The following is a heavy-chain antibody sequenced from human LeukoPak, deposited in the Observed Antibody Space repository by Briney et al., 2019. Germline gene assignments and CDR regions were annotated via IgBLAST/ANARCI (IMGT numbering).Heavy chain of an antibody. D-gene: IGHD6-13*01. Sequence: GRSLRLSCAASGFTFSSYAMHWVRQAPGKGLEWVSSISSITTYIYYADSVKGRFTISRDNAKNSLYLQMNSLRAEDTAVYYCATKGAAGQYYYYSMDVWGQGTTVTVSS. J-gene: IGHJ6*02. CDR3: ATKGAAGQYYYYSMDV. V-gene: IGHV3-21*01. CDR2: ISSITTYI. CDR1: GFTFSSYA.